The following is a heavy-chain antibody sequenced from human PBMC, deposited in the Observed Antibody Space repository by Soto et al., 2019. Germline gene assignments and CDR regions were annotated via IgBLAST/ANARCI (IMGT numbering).Heavy chain of an antibody. J-gene: IGHJ6*02. V-gene: IGHV4-34*01. Sequence: PSETLSLTCAVYGGSFSGYYWSWIRQPPGKGLEWIGEINHSGSTNYNPPLKSRVTISVDTSKNQFSLKLSSVTAADTAVYYCATARGYYYYYGMDVWGQGTTVTVS. CDR1: GGSFSGYY. CDR3: ATARGYYYYYGMDV. CDR2: INHSGST. D-gene: IGHD6-25*01.